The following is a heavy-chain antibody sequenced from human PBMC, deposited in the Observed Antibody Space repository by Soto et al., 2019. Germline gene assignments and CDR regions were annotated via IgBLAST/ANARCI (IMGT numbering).Heavy chain of an antibody. D-gene: IGHD1-26*01. CDR3: ARGGAMGVDY. V-gene: IGHV3-74*01. CDR2: IDGYSTTT. CDR1: GFTFNNKW. Sequence: EVQLVESGGGLVKPGGSLRLSCTASGFTFNNKWMHWVRQAPGKGLVWVSRIDGYSTTTNSADSVKGRFTISRDNAKNTVFLQVNSLTDEDTAVDYCARGGAMGVDYWGQGTLVTVSS. J-gene: IGHJ4*02.